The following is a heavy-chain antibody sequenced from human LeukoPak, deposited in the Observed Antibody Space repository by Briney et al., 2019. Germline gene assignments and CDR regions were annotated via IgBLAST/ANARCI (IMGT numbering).Heavy chain of an antibody. Sequence: PSETLSLTCTGSGGSISSYYWSWIRQPPGKGLEWIGYIYYSGSTNYNPSLKSRVTISVDTSKNQFSLKLSSVTAADTAVYYCAREVQGGNFDYWGQGTLVTVSS. V-gene: IGHV4-59*01. CDR1: GGSISSYY. D-gene: IGHD2-15*01. CDR2: IYYSGST. CDR3: AREVQGGNFDY. J-gene: IGHJ4*02.